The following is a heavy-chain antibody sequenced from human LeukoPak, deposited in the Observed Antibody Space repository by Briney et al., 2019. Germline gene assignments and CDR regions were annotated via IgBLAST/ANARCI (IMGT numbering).Heavy chain of an antibody. CDR1: GFSINHYY. Sequence: AGSLSLSCAASGFSINHYYMTWIRQTPGKGLEWVSVIYTGGSTNYGASVKGRFTISRDNSKNTLYLQMNSLTADDTAIYYCARGQSYCGADCYSDWGQGTLVTVSS. CDR2: IYTGGST. D-gene: IGHD2-21*02. V-gene: IGHV3-66*01. CDR3: ARGQSYCGADCYSD. J-gene: IGHJ4*02.